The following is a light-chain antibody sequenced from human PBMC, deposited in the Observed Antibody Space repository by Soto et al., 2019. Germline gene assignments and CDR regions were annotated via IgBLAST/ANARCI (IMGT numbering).Light chain of an antibody. J-gene: IGKJ5*01. CDR1: QVISSY. V-gene: IGKV1-9*01. CDR3: QQLNSYTIT. Sequence: DIQLTQSPSFLSASVGDRVTITCGASQVISSYLAWYQQKQGKAPKLLIYAASTLQSGVPSRLRGSRYGTELTITISSMKNEDFETYYCQQLNSYTITFGQGTRLEI. CDR2: AAS.